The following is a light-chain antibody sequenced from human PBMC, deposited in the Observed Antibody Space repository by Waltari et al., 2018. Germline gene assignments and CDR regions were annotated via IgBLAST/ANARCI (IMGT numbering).Light chain of an antibody. CDR1: SSNVGSYNL. V-gene: IGLV2-23*02. CDR3: CSYAGSSTFV. Sequence: QSALTPPASVSGSPGQSITISCTVTSSNVGSYNLFPWYQQHPGKPPKLMICEVSKRPSGVSNRFSGSKSGNTASLTISGLQAEDEADYYCCSYAGSSTFVFGGGPKLTVL. J-gene: IGLJ2*01. CDR2: EVS.